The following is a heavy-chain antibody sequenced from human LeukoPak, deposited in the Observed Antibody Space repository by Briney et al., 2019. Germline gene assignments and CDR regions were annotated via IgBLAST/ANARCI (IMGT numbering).Heavy chain of an antibody. V-gene: IGHV1-2*02. J-gene: IGHJ5*02. CDR1: GYTFTGYY. Sequence: ASVKVSCKASGYTFTGYYMHWVRQAPGRGLEWMGWINPNSGGTNYAQKFQGRVTMTRDTSISTAYMELSRLRSDDTAVYYCARDYGSGSYNWFDPWGQGTLVTVSS. CDR3: ARDYGSGSYNWFDP. CDR2: INPNSGGT. D-gene: IGHD3-10*01.